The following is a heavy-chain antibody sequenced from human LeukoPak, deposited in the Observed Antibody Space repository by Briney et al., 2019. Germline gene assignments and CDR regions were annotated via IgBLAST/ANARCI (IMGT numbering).Heavy chain of an antibody. CDR2: IYSGGST. CDR1: GFTVSSNY. D-gene: IGHD2-2*01. CDR3: ARDWGGDCSSTRCYARQGYDAFDI. Sequence: GGSLRLSCAASGFTVSSNYMSWVRQAPGKGLEWVSVIYSGGSTYYADSVKGRFTISRDNSKNTLYLQMNSLRAEDTAVYYCARDWGGDCSSTRCYARQGYDAFDIWGQGTMVTVSS. J-gene: IGHJ3*02. V-gene: IGHV3-66*01.